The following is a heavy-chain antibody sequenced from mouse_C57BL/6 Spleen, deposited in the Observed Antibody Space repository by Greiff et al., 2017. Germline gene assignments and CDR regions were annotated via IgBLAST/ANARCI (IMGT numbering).Heavy chain of an antibody. V-gene: IGHV1-18*01. Sequence: EVKLMESGPELVKPGASVKIPCKASGYTFTDYNMDWVKQSHGKSLEWIGDINPNNGGTIYNQKFKGKATLTVDKSSSTAYMELRSLTSEGTAVYYCARRGWGFDYWGQGTTLTGSS. CDR2: INPNNGGT. CDR1: GYTFTDYN. D-gene: IGHD1-1*02. J-gene: IGHJ2*01. CDR3: ARRGWGFDY.